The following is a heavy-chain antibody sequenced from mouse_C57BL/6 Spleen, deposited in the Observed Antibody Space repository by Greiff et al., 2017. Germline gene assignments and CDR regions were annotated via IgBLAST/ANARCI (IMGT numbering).Heavy chain of an antibody. CDR1: GFTFSSYA. V-gene: IGHV5-4*01. CDR2: ISDGGSYT. J-gene: IGHJ2*01. Sequence: EVKLVESGGGLVKPRGSLKLSCAASGFTFSSYAMSWVRQTPEKRLEWVATISDGGSYTYYPDNVKGRFTISRDNAKNNLYLQMSHLKSEDTAMYYCARDQDYYGSSYDYFDYWGQGTTLTVSS. D-gene: IGHD1-1*01. CDR3: ARDQDYYGSSYDYFDY.